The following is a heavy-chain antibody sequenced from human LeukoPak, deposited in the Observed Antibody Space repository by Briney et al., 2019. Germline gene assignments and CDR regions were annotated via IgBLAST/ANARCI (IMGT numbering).Heavy chain of an antibody. CDR3: TILPIFGGGATDY. V-gene: IGHV3-73*01. CDR1: GFTFSGSA. J-gene: IGHJ4*02. D-gene: IGHD3-10*01. CDR2: IRSKANSYAT. Sequence: GGSLKLSCAASGFTFSGSAMHWVRQASGKGLEWVGRIRSKANSYATAYAASVKGRFTISRDDSKNTAYLQMNSLKTEDTAVYYCTILPIFGGGATDYWGQGTLVTVSS.